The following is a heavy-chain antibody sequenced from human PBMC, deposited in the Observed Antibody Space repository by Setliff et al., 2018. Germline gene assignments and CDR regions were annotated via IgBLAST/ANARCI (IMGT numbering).Heavy chain of an antibody. CDR3: ARDGGEY. V-gene: IGHV3-7*01. CDR1: GFTFSRYW. J-gene: IGHJ4*02. Sequence: GGSLRLSCAAFGFTFSRYWMSWVRQAPGKGPAWVANIKQDGSEKYYVDSVKGRFTIYRDNAKNSLYLQMNSLRAEDTAVYYCARDGGEYWGQGTLVTVSS. CDR2: IKQDGSEK. D-gene: IGHD3-16*01.